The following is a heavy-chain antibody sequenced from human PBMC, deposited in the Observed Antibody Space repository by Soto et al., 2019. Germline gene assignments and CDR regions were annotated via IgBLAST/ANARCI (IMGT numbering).Heavy chain of an antibody. CDR3: ARGGGYCSSTSCQKVFDY. D-gene: IGHD2-2*01. Sequence: SETLSLTCAVYGGSFSGYYWSWIRQPPGKGLEWIGEINHSGSTNYNPSLKSRVTISVDTSKNQFSLKLSSVTAADTAVYYCARGGGYCSSTSCQKVFDYWGQGTLVTV. J-gene: IGHJ4*02. CDR1: GGSFSGYY. CDR2: INHSGST. V-gene: IGHV4-34*01.